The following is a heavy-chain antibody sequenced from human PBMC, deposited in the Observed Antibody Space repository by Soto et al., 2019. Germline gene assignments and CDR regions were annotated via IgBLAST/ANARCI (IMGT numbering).Heavy chain of an antibody. J-gene: IGHJ4*02. CDR3: ARSYYYDSSGYYFFDY. V-gene: IGHV4-34*01. CDR1: GGSFSGYY. D-gene: IGHD3-22*01. CDR2: INHSGST. Sequence: SETLSLTCAVYGGSFSGYYWSWIRQPPGKGLEWIGEINHSGSTNYNPSLKSRVTISVDTSKNQFSLKLGSVTAADTAVYYCARSYYYDSSGYYFFDYWGQGTLVTVSS.